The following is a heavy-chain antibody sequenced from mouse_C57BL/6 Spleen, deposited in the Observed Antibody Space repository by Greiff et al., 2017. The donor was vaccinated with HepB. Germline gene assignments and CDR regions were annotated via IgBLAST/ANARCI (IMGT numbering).Heavy chain of an antibody. CDR3: ARGHYGSSSV. V-gene: IGHV1-26*01. CDR1: GYTFTDYY. Sequence: EVQLQQSGPELVKPGASVKISCKASGYTFTDYYMNWVKQSHGKSLEWIGDINPNNGGTSYNQKFKGKATLTVDKSSSTAYMELRSLTSEDSAVYYCARGHYGSSSVWGQGTLVTVSA. CDR2: INPNNGGT. D-gene: IGHD1-1*01. J-gene: IGHJ3*01.